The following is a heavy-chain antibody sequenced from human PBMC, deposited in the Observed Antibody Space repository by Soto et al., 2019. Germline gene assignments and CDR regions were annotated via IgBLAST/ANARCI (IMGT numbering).Heavy chain of an antibody. D-gene: IGHD3-9*01. CDR2: ISSTSNVL. CDR1: GFMFKNYA. CDR3: VRGEPYFDWLTPGFDY. Sequence: GGSLRLSCVASGFMFKNYAMNWVRQAPGKGLEWVSYISSTSNVLYYADSVKGRFTISRDNANNSVSLQMSSLRDEDTALYFCVRGEPYFDWLTPGFDYWGQGTLVTVSS. J-gene: IGHJ4*02. V-gene: IGHV3-48*02.